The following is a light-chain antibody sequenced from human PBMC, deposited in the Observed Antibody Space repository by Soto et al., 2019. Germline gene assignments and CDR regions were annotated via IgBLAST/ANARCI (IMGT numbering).Light chain of an antibody. J-gene: IGLJ1*01. CDR2: EVS. CDR3: SSYAGSNIGV. CDR1: SSDVGGYNY. V-gene: IGLV2-8*01. Sequence: QSVLTQPPSASGSPGQSVTISCTGTSSDVGGYNYVSWYQQHPGKAPNLMIYEVSKRPSGVPDRFSGSKSGNTASLTVSGLQAEDEADYYCSSYAGSNIGVFGTGTKLTVL.